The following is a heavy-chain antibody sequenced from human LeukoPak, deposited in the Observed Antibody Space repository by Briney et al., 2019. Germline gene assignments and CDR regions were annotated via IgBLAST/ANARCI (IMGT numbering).Heavy chain of an antibody. CDR3: ARVKYRGIAARPGYYYYMDV. CDR1: GDSVSSNSAA. D-gene: IGHD6-6*01. V-gene: IGHV6-1*01. Sequence: SQTLSLTCAISGDSVSSNSAAWNWIRQSPSRGLEWLGRTYCRSKWYNDYAVSVKSRITINPDTSKNQFSLQLNSVTPEDTAVYYCARVKYRGIAARPGYYYYMDVWGKGTTVTVSS. CDR2: TYCRSKWYN. J-gene: IGHJ6*03.